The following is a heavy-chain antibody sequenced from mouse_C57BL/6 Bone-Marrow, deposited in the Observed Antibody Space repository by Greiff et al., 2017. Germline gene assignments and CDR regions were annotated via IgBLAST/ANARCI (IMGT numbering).Heavy chain of an antibody. CDR1: GYTFTSYT. Sequence: QVHVKQSGAELARPGASVKMSCKASGYTFTSYTMHWVKQRPGQGLEWIGYINPSSGYTKYNQKFKDKATLTADKSSSTAYMQLSSLTSEDSAVYYFARRLTGTGVDYGGQGTTLTVSS. CDR2: INPSSGYT. J-gene: IGHJ2*01. V-gene: IGHV1-4*01. D-gene: IGHD4-1*01. CDR3: ARRLTGTGVDY.